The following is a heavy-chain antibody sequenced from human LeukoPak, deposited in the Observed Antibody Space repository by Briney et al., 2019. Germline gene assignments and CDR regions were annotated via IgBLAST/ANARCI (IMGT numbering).Heavy chain of an antibody. J-gene: IGHJ4*02. Sequence: SETLSLTCAVYGGSFIGYYWSWIRQPPGKGLEWIGEINHSGGANYNPSLKSRVTISADTSKSQFSLKLGSVTAADTAVYYCARDVYDSSGYYLLGDNWGQGTLVTVSS. CDR1: GGSFIGYY. V-gene: IGHV4-34*01. CDR3: ARDVYDSSGYYLLGDN. D-gene: IGHD3-22*01. CDR2: INHSGGA.